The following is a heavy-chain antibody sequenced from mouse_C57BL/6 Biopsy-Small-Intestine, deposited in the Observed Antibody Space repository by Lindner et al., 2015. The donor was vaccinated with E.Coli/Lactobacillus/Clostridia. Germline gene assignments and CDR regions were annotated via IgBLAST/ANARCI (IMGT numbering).Heavy chain of an antibody. CDR1: GYTFTDYW. CDR2: ILPGSGST. V-gene: IGHV1-9*01. J-gene: IGHJ4*01. D-gene: IGHD1-1*02. CDR3: ARRWLVHYAMDY. Sequence: VQLQESGAELMKPGASVKLSCKATGYTFTDYWIEWVKQRPGHGLEWIGEILPGSGSTNYNEKFKVQATFTTDTSSNTAYMELRSLTSEDTAVYYCARRWLVHYAMDYWGQGTSVTVSS.